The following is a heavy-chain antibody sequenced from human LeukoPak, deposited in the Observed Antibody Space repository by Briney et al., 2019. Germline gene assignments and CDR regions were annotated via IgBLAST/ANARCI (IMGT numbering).Heavy chain of an antibody. D-gene: IGHD7-27*01. J-gene: IGHJ5*02. V-gene: IGHV3-53*01. CDR3: TRNWGSDNWFDL. Sequence: PGGYLRLSCAASGFPVSSNYMTWVRQAPGKGLEWGSVIYSGGSTYYADSVKGRFTISRDNSKNILYLQMNSLRAEDTAVYYCTRNWGSDNWFDLWGQGTLVTVSS. CDR1: GFPVSSNY. CDR2: IYSGGST.